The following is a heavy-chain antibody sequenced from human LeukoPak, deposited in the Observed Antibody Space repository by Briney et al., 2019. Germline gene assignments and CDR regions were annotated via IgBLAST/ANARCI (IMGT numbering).Heavy chain of an antibody. Sequence: PGGSLRLSCAASGFTFSSYAMHWVRQAPGKGLEYVSAISSNGGSTYYANSAKGRFTISRDNSKNTLYLQMGSLRAEDMAVYYCARDSSYYYGSGSNFDYWGQGTLVPSPQ. V-gene: IGHV3-64*01. CDR2: ISSNGGST. CDR3: ARDSSYYYGSGSNFDY. J-gene: IGHJ4*02. CDR1: GFTFSSYA. D-gene: IGHD3-10*01.